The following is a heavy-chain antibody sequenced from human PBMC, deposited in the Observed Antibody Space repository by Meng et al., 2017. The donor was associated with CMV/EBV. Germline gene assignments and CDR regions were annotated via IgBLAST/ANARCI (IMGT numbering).Heavy chain of an antibody. V-gene: IGHV3-23*01. Sequence: GESLKISCAASGFTFSSYEMNWVRQAPGKGLEWVSAISGSGGSTYYADSVKGRFTISRDNSKNTLYLQMNSLRAEDTAVYYCAKDRRAAAGTSDYWGQGTLVTVSS. CDR3: AKDRRAAAGTSDY. D-gene: IGHD6-13*01. CDR1: GFTFSSYE. CDR2: ISGSGGST. J-gene: IGHJ4*02.